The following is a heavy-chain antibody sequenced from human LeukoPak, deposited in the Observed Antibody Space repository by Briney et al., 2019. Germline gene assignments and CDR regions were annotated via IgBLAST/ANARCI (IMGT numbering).Heavy chain of an antibody. CDR1: GVSISSGNYY. Sequence: SQTLPLTCTVSGVSISSGNYYWSWIRQPPGKGLEWIGYISQSGSTYYNPSLNSRVTISVDRSKDHFALKVISLTAADPAVYFCASLTFTTWEFFDYWGQEPWSPSPQ. V-gene: IGHV4-30-2*01. CDR3: ASLTFTTWEFFDY. J-gene: IGHJ4*01. D-gene: IGHD2-2*01. CDR2: ISQSGST.